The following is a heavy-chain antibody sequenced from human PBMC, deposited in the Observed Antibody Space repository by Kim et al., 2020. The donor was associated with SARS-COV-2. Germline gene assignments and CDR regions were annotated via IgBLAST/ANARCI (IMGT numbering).Heavy chain of an antibody. J-gene: IGHJ4*02. D-gene: IGHD2-15*01. Sequence: GGSLRLSCTASGFTFSKYWMHWVRQVPGKGLAWVSLITGDGTWTNYAESVRGRFTISRDNAKNTVDLHMHGLRAEDTAIYYCARERGGGNEDSWGQGTLVTVSS. CDR3: ARERGGGNEDS. V-gene: IGHV3-74*01. CDR2: ITGDGTWT. CDR1: GFTFSKYW.